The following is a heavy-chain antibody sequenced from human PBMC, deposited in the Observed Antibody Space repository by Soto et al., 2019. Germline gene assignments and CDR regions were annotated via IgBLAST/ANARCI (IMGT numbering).Heavy chain of an antibody. J-gene: IGHJ3*02. CDR3: VCGGGGSDSSGYENAFDR. D-gene: IGHD3-22*01. CDR1: GGTFSSYA. Sequence: ASVKASCKASGGTFSSYAISWVRQAPGQGLKWMGGIIPIFGTANYAQKFQGRVTITADESTSTAYMELSSLRSEDKAVYYCVCGGGGSDSSGYENAFDRWGQGSMVTVS. CDR2: IIPIFGTA. V-gene: IGHV1-69*13.